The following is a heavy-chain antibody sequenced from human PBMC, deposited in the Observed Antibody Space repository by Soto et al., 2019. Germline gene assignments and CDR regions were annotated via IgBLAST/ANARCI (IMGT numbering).Heavy chain of an antibody. CDR3: SRPFCSSNSCHNCFDS. CDR1: SYIFSGYC. Sequence: GXSGKVSFKASSYIFSGYCINWVRQAPVQGLEWMGWINPNSDDTSFLQKFQGRVSMTTDTSINTSYMELSRVTSDDTAVYYCSRPFCSSNSCHNCFDSWGQGTLVTVSS. J-gene: IGHJ5*01. D-gene: IGHD2-2*01. V-gene: IGHV1-2*02. CDR2: INPNSDDT.